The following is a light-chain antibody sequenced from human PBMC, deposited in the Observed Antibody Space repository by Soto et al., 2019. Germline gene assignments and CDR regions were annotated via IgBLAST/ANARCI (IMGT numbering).Light chain of an antibody. J-gene: IGLJ3*02. V-gene: IGLV2-14*01. CDR3: FSYRGSNTRV. CDR1: SSDVGGYNY. Sequence: QSALTQPASVSGSPGQSITISCTGTSSDVGGYNYVSWYQQHPGKAPKLIIYEVSNRPSGISNRFSGSKSGNTASLTISGLQAEDEADYYCFSYRGSNTRVFGGGTKLTV. CDR2: EVS.